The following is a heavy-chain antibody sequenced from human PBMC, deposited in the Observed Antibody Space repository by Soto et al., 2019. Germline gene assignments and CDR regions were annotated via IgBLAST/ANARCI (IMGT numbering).Heavy chain of an antibody. J-gene: IGHJ5*02. CDR3: ARVSESLFDP. CDR2: IIPILGIA. CDR1: GGTFSSYT. Sequence: QVQLVQSGAEVKKPGSSVKVSCTASGGTFSSYTISWVRQAPGQVLEWMGGIIPILGIANSAQKFQGRVTIPADKSTSTAYMELSSRRSEDTAGYYCARVSESLFDPWGQSTLVTVSS. V-gene: IGHV1-69*02. D-gene: IGHD1-26*01.